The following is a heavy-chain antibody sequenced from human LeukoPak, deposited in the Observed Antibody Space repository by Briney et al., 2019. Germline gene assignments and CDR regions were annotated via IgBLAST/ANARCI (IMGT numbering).Heavy chain of an antibody. Sequence: PGGPLRFSHAPSRITLTTYAISHPPQAPMKVPYRVSDISGSGGSTYYADSVKGRFTISRDNSTNTLYLQMHSLRAEATAVYSCATVYNSGWYDYWGQGTLVTVSS. CDR1: RITLTTYA. D-gene: IGHD6-19*01. CDR2: ISGSGGST. V-gene: IGHV3-23*01. J-gene: IGHJ4*02. CDR3: ATVYNSGWYDY.